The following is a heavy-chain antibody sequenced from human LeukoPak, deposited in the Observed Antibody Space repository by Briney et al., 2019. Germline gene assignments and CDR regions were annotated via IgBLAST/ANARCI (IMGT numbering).Heavy chain of an antibody. CDR1: GGSISSSSYY. CDR3: ARENSSGWYRNYFDY. J-gene: IGHJ4*02. D-gene: IGHD6-19*01. Sequence: SETLSLTCTVSGGSISSSSYYWGWIRQPPGKGLEWIGSIYYNENTYYNPSLKSRVTISVDTSKNQFSLKLSSVTAADTAIYYCARENSSGWYRNYFDYWGQGTLDTVSS. V-gene: IGHV4-39*07. CDR2: IYYNENT.